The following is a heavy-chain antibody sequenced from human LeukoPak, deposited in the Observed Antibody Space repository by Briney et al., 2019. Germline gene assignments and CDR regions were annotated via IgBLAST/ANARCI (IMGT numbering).Heavy chain of an antibody. D-gene: IGHD3-22*01. CDR1: GGTFSSYA. Sequence: VASVKVSCKASGGTFSSYAISWVRQAPGQGLEWMGGIIPIFGTANYAQKFQGRVTITADKSTSTAYMELSSLRSEDTAVYYCASATYYYDSSGYSSFDYWGQGTLVTVSS. CDR3: ASATYYYDSSGYSSFDY. J-gene: IGHJ4*02. V-gene: IGHV1-69*06. CDR2: IIPIFGTA.